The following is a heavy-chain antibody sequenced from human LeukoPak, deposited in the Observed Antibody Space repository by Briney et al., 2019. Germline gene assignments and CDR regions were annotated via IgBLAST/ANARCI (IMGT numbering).Heavy chain of an antibody. CDR3: AKLGSARPREGFDY. D-gene: IGHD6-6*01. J-gene: IGHJ4*02. CDR1: GGSVSDYY. CDR2: IYHTGST. V-gene: IGHV4-59*02. Sequence: SETLSLTCTISGGSVSDYYWSWIRQSPGKGLEWIGYIYHTGSTSYSPSLKSRVTISADTSQNQFSLKLSSVTAADTAVYYCAKLGSARPREGFDYWGQGTLVTVSS.